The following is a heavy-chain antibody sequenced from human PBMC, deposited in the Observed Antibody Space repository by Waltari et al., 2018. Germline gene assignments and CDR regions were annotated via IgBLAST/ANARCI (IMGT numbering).Heavy chain of an antibody. Sequence: QVQLQESGPGLVKPSQTLSLTCTVSGGSISSGSYYWSWIRQPPGRGLEWIGEINHSGSTNYNPSLKSRVTISADTSKNQFSLKLSSVTAADTAVYYCAGVLRYFDWLLQGGMFDYWGQGTLVTVSS. D-gene: IGHD3-9*01. V-gene: IGHV4-61*01. J-gene: IGHJ4*02. CDR1: GGSISSGSYY. CDR2: INHSGST. CDR3: AGVLRYFDWLLQGGMFDY.